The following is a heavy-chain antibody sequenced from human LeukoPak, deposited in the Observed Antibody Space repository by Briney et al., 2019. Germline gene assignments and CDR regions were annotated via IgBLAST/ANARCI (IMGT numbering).Heavy chain of an antibody. J-gene: IGHJ5*02. Sequence: SETLSLTCTVSGYSISSGYYWGWIRQPPGKGLEWIGSIYQSGRTYYNPSRKSRVPISVDTSKNQFSLKLSSVTAADTAVYYCARAYFSSWYMNWFDPWGQGTLVTVSS. CDR1: GYSISSGYY. D-gene: IGHD6-13*01. V-gene: IGHV4-38-2*02. CDR2: IYQSGRT. CDR3: ARAYFSSWYMNWFDP.